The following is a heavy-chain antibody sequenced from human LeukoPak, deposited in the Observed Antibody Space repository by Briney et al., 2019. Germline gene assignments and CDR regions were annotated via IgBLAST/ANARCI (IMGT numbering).Heavy chain of an antibody. Sequence: SETLSLTCTISGGSISSGDYSWNWIRQPPGKGLEWIGYIYYSGSTYYNPSLKSRVTISVDASKNQFSLKLLSVTGASTPVYYCAREDRAMDTWSQGTLLTVSS. J-gene: IGHJ5*02. CDR3: AREDRAMDT. V-gene: IGHV4-30-4*08. D-gene: IGHD5-18*01. CDR2: IYYSGST. CDR1: GGSISSGDYS.